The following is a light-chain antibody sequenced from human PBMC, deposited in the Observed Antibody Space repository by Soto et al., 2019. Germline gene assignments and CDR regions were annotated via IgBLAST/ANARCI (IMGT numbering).Light chain of an antibody. CDR2: STS. J-gene: IGKJ5*01. V-gene: IGKV1-9*01. Sequence: IQLTQSPSFLSASLGDTFTMTSRDSQGISGYLAWYQQKPGKVPKLLIYSTSTLQSGVPSRLSGSASGTEFTLSISGLQPEDFATYYCQQLNTYLITFGQGTRLEI. CDR1: QGISGY. CDR3: QQLNTYLIT.